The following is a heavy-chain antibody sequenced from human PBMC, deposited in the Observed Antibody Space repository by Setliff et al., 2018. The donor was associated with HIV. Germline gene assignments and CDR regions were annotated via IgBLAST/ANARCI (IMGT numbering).Heavy chain of an antibody. CDR2: INTNTGSP. Sequence: ASVKVSCKASAYTFTAYYIHWVRQAPGQGLEWMGWINTNTGSPTYAQGFTRRFVFSLDPSVRTAYLQITGLKAEDTAVYYCAREYFGSGSYVRSFDIWGQGTLVTVSS. D-gene: IGHD3-10*01. CDR3: AREYFGSGSYVRSFDI. J-gene: IGHJ3*02. CDR1: AYTFTAYY. V-gene: IGHV7-4-1*02.